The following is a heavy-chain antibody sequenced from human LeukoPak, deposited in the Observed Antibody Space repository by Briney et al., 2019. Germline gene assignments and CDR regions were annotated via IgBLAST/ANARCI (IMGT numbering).Heavy chain of an antibody. J-gene: IGHJ5*02. V-gene: IGHV3-66*01. D-gene: IGHD5/OR15-5a*01. CDR2: IYAGGNT. CDR3: AKGVQGVFDP. Sequence: GGSLRLSCAASGFIVSSNYMTWVRQAPGKGLEWVSVIYAGGNTYYADSVKDRFTISRDNSKNTLYLQMNSLRAEDTAVYYCAKGVQGVFDPWGQGTLVTVSS. CDR1: GFIVSSNY.